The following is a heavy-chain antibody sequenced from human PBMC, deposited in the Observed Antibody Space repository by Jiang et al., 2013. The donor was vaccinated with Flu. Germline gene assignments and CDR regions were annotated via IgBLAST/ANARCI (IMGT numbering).Heavy chain of an antibody. V-gene: IGHV4-39*07. CDR3: ARDSNDSGDYDDY. J-gene: IGHJ4*02. CDR1: GGSISRSSYY. CDR2: MYFTGDT. Sequence: GSGLVKPSETLSLTCSVSGGSISRSSYYWGWIRQPPGKGLEWIGTMYFTGDTYYNPSLKSRVNISLDTSKNQFSLRLTSVTAADTAVYYCARDSNDSGDYDDYWGQGTLVTVSS. D-gene: IGHD4-17*01.